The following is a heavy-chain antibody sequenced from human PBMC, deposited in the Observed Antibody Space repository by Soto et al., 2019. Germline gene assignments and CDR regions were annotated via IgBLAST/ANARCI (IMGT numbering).Heavy chain of an antibody. CDR1: GYSFTSYW. Sequence: PEWSLKNSCKGSGYSFTSYWIGWVRQMPGKGLESMGNIYPSDSGNKYSPSFQGQVTTSADESISTAYLQWSSLKASDIDMYYCTRGLDYGDNLETFYIWGQGTMITVS. V-gene: IGHV5-51*01. D-gene: IGHD4-17*01. CDR3: TRGLDYGDNLETFYI. J-gene: IGHJ3*02. CDR2: IYPSDSGN.